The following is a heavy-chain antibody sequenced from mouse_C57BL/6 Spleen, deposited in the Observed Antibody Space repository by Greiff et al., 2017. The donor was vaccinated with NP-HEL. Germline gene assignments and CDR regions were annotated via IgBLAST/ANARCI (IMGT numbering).Heavy chain of an antibody. CDR1: GYAFSSSW. CDR3: ARNPYAMDY. Sequence: QVQLQQSGPELVQPGASVKISCKASGYAFSSSWMNWVKQRPGKGLEWIGRIYPGDGDTNYNGKFKGKATLTADKSSSTAYMHLISLTSEDSAVYFCARNPYAMDYWGQGTSVTVSS. V-gene: IGHV1-82*01. CDR2: IYPGDGDT. D-gene: IGHD2-1*01. J-gene: IGHJ4*01.